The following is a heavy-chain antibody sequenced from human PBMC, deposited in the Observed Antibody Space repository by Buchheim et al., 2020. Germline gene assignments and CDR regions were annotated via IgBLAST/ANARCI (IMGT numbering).Heavy chain of an antibody. CDR1: GGSISSNY. Sequence: QVQLQESGPGLVKPSETLSLTCTVSGGSISSNYWSWIRQPPGKGLEWIGYIYHSGITNYNPSLKSRVTISVDTSKNPFSLKLSSVTAADTAVYYCARLGYYDSLVDPWGQGTL. V-gene: IGHV4-59*01. J-gene: IGHJ5*02. CDR2: IYHSGIT. D-gene: IGHD3-22*01. CDR3: ARLGYYDSLVDP.